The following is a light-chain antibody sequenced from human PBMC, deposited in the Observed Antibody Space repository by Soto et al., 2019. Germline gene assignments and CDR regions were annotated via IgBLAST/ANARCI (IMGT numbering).Light chain of an antibody. V-gene: IGKV1-8*01. J-gene: IGKJ5*01. CDR2: AAS. CDR3: QQYYSYPLIT. Sequence: AIRMTQSPSSFSASTGDRVTITCRASQGISSYLAWYQQKPGKAPKLLIYAASTLPSGVPSRFSGRGSGTDFTLTISCLQSEDFATYYCQQYYSYPLITFGQGTRLEIK. CDR1: QGISSY.